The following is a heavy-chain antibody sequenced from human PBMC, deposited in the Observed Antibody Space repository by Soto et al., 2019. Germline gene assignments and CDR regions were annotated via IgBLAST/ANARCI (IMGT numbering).Heavy chain of an antibody. CDR3: ARSFGWYAIDY. CDR2: ISHSGSV. V-gene: IGHV4-4*02. Sequence: QVLLQESGPGLVQPSGTLSLSCAVSGGSISSNYFWGWVRQPPGKGLEWLGDISHSGSVNYNPSLKSRVTLSIDKSKNQCSLKLNSVTAADTAVYYCARSFGWYAIDYWGQGTLVIVSS. CDR1: GGSISSNYF. J-gene: IGHJ4*02. D-gene: IGHD6-19*01.